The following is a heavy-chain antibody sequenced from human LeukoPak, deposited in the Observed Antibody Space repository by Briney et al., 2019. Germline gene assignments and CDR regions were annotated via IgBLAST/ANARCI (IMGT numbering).Heavy chain of an antibody. V-gene: IGHV3-23*01. Sequence: PGGSLRLSCAASGFTSNTYAMSWVRQAPGKGLEWVTSISPSGTTYYTGSVKGRFTISRDDSKSTLYLQMNSLRAEDTAVYYCAKDSDIVATIGDDAFDIWGQGTMVTVSS. CDR2: ISPSGTT. J-gene: IGHJ3*02. D-gene: IGHD5-12*01. CDR1: GFTSNTYA. CDR3: AKDSDIVATIGDDAFDI.